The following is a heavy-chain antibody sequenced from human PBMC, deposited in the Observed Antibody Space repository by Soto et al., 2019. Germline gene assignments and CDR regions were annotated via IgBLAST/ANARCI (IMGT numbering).Heavy chain of an antibody. D-gene: IGHD6-6*01. J-gene: IGHJ6*03. CDR2: IKSKTDGGTT. Sequence: EVQLVESGGGLVKPGGSLRLSCAASGFTFSNAWMSWVRQAPGKGLEWVGRIKSKTDGGTTDYAAPVKGRFTISRDDSKNTLYLQMNSLKTEDTAVYYCTTVRIAARPVAYYYYYMDVWGKGTTVTVSS. CDR1: GFTFSNAW. CDR3: TTVRIAARPVAYYYYYMDV. V-gene: IGHV3-15*01.